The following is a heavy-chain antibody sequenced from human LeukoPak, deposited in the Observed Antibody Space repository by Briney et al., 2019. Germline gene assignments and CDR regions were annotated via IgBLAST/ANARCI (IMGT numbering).Heavy chain of an antibody. V-gene: IGHV3-74*01. CDR1: GFTFSSYW. CDR2: INSDGSST. CDR3: AKGYYGSGSYGWFDY. D-gene: IGHD3-10*01. Sequence: GGSLRLSCAASGFTFSSYWMHWVRQAPGKGLVWVSRINSDGSSTSYADSVKGRFTISRDNAKNTLYLQMNSLRAEDTAVYSCAKGYYGSGSYGWFDYWGQGTLVTVSS. J-gene: IGHJ4*02.